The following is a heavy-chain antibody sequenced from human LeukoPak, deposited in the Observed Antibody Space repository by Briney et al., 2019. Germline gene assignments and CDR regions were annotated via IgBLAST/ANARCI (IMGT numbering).Heavy chain of an antibody. CDR1: GGSISSSSYY. D-gene: IGHD6-13*01. CDR2: IYYSGST. Sequence: PSETLSLTCTVSGGSISSSSYYWGWIRQPPGKGLEWIGSIYYSGSTYYNPSLKSRVTISVDTSKNQFSLKLSSVTAADTAVYYCARDLRSKTAGLYYYGMDVWGQGTTVTVSS. V-gene: IGHV4-39*07. J-gene: IGHJ6*02. CDR3: ARDLRSKTAGLYYYGMDV.